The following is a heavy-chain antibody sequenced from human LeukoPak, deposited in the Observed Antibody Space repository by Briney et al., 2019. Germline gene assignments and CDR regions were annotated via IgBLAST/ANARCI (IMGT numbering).Heavy chain of an antibody. V-gene: IGHV3-48*04. CDR2: ISSSGSTI. D-gene: IGHD3-22*01. CDR3: ARGGYYDSSDYYYDY. J-gene: IGHJ4*02. Sequence: GGSLRLSCAASEFTFSSYNMNWVRQAPGKGLEWVSYISSSGSTIYYADSVKGRFTISRDNAKNSLFLQMNSLRADDTAVYYCARGGYYDSSDYYYDYWGQGTLVTVSS. CDR1: EFTFSSYN.